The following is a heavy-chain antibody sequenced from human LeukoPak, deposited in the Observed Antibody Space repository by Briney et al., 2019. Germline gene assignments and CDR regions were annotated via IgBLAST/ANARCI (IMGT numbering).Heavy chain of an antibody. V-gene: IGHV1-69*05. D-gene: IGHD3-10*01. J-gene: IGHJ3*02. CDR3: ARSFLLYYYGSARSHDAFDI. CDR2: IIPIFGTA. CDR1: GGTFSSYA. Sequence: ASVKVSCKASGGTFSSYAISWVRQAPGQGLEWMGRIIPIFGTANYAQKFQGRVTITTDESTSTAYMELSSLRSEDTAVYYCARSFLLYYYGSARSHDAFDIWGQGTMVTVSS.